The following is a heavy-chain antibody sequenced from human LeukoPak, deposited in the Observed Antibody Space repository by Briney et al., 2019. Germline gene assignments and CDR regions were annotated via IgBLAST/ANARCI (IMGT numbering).Heavy chain of an antibody. D-gene: IGHD1-26*01. Sequence: ASVKVSCKASGYTFTGYYMHWVRQAPGQGLEWMGWINPNSGGTNYAQKFQGRVTMTRDTSISTAYMELSRLRSDDTAVYYCARVGLYGGFGIENWFDPWGQGTLVTVSS. CDR2: INPNSGGT. V-gene: IGHV1-2*02. CDR1: GYTFTGYY. J-gene: IGHJ5*02. CDR3: ARVGLYGGFGIENWFDP.